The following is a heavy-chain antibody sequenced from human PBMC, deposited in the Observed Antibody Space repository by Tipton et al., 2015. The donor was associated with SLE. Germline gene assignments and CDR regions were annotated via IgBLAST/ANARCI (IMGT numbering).Heavy chain of an antibody. CDR1: GGSISSSDW. D-gene: IGHD3-22*01. V-gene: IGHV4-4*01. CDR3: ARELHDSTGYHNWFDP. J-gene: IGHJ5*02. CDR2: IYHSGST. Sequence: SLRLSCAVSGGSISSSDWWTWVRQPPGKGLECIGEIYHSGSTNYNPSLKSRVTISVDKSKNQFSLELSSVTAADTAVYFCARELHDSTGYHNWFDPWGQGTLVTVSS.